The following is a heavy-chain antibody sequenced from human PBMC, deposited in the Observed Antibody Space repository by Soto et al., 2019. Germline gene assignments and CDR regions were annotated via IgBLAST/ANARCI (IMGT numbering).Heavy chain of an antibody. J-gene: IGHJ4*02. CDR2: ISYDGSNK. CDR3: AKVPKPYSSGWSKCFEFDY. CDR1: GFTFSSYG. D-gene: IGHD6-19*01. V-gene: IGHV3-30*18. Sequence: GGSLRLSCAASGFTFSSYGMHWVRQAPGKGLEWVAVISYDGSNKYYADSVKGRFTISRDNSKNTLYLQMNSLRAEDTAVYYCAKVPKPYSSGWSKCFEFDYWGQGTLVTVSS.